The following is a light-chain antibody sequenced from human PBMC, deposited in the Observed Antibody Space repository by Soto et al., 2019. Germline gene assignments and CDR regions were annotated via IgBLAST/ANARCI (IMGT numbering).Light chain of an antibody. Sequence: QSVLTQPPSVSGAPGQRVTISCTGSGSNIGAGYDVHWYQQLPGTAPKLLIFANIIRPSGVPDRFSGSKSGTSASLAITGPRAEDEADYYCQSYDSSPSGYVFGTGTKVTVL. V-gene: IGLV1-40*01. J-gene: IGLJ1*01. CDR1: GSNIGAGYD. CDR3: QSYDSSPSGYV. CDR2: ANI.